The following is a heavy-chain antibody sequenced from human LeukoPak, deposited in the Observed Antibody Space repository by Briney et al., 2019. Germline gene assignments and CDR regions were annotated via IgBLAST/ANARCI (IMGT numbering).Heavy chain of an antibody. D-gene: IGHD1-26*01. J-gene: IGHJ4*02. CDR3: ARHRIVGATSAFGY. V-gene: IGHV1-18*01. CDR1: GYTFTSYG. CDR2: TSAYNGNT. Sequence: ASVKVSCKASGYTFTSYGISWVRQAPGQGLEWMGWTSAYNGNTNYAQKLQGRVTMTTDTSTSTAYMELRSLRSDDTAVYYCARHRIVGATSAFGYWGQGTLVTVSS.